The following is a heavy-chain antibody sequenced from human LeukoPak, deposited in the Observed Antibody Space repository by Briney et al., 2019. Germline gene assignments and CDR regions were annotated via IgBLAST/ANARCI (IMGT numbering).Heavy chain of an antibody. CDR1: GFTFNKYG. J-gene: IGHJ4*02. CDR2: IRYDGLST. V-gene: IGHV3-30*02. CDR3: AKPGRSYCGGDCFSESLPYYFDS. Sequence: PGGSLRLSCAASGFTFNKYGMHWIRQAPGKGLEWVAFIRYDGLSTYYADSVRGRFTIPRDSSKNTLYLQVNSLRTEDTAVYYCAKPGRSYCGGDCFSESLPYYFDSWGQGTLVTVSS. D-gene: IGHD2-21*01.